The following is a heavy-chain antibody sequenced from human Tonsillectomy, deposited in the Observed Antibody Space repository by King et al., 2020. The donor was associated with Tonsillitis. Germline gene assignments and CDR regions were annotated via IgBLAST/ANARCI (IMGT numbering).Heavy chain of an antibody. Sequence: QLVQSGAEVKKPGASVKVSCKASGHTFTSYYIHWVRQAPGQGLEWMGLINPSGGSTTYAQKFQGRVTMTRDTSTSTVYMELSSLRSDDTAVYYCARVLRSYGDYGANYFDDWGQGTLVTVSS. D-gene: IGHD4-17*01. CDR3: ARVLRSYGDYGANYFDD. V-gene: IGHV1-46*01. CDR1: GHTFTSYY. CDR2: INPSGGST. J-gene: IGHJ4*02.